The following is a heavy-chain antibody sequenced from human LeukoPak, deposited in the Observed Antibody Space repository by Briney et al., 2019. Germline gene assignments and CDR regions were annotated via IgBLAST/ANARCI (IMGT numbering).Heavy chain of an antibody. CDR2: IYHSGTT. Sequence: SETLSLTCAVSGVSISSGDYSWSWLRQPPGKGLEWIGYIYHSGTTYYNPSLKSRGTISLDRSKNQFSLKLTSVTAADTAVYYCAGDFGSGSYGFDYWGQGTLVTVSS. CDR1: GVSISSGDYS. J-gene: IGHJ4*02. CDR3: AGDFGSGSYGFDY. V-gene: IGHV4-30-2*01. D-gene: IGHD3-10*01.